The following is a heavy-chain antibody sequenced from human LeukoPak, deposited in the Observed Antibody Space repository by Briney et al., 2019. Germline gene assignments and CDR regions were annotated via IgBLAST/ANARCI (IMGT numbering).Heavy chain of an antibody. CDR1: GFNFKAYA. CDR3: AKYFWSKKVIDY. CDR2: LTDTGGNT. Sequence: GGSLRLSCVASGFNFKAYAMSWVRQAPGNGLERVSTLTDTGGNTYYADSVKGRFTISRDNSRNMLYLQMSSLRAEDTAVYYCAKYFWSKKVIDYWGQGTLVTVSS. D-gene: IGHD2-8*02. V-gene: IGHV3-23*01. J-gene: IGHJ4*02.